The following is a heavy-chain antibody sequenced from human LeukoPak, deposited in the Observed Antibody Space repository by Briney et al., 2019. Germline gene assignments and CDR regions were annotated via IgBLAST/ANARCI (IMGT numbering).Heavy chain of an antibody. D-gene: IGHD7-27*01. V-gene: IGHV3-21*01. CDR3: ARESVTGDSVDY. CDR2: IRGSSSYI. Sequence: GGSLRLSCAASGFTFSGYSMNWVRQAPGKGLEWVSSIRGSSSYIYYADSVKGRFTISRDNAKNSLYLQMNSLRADDTALYYCARESVTGDSVDYWGQGTLVTVSS. CDR1: GFTFSGYS. J-gene: IGHJ4*02.